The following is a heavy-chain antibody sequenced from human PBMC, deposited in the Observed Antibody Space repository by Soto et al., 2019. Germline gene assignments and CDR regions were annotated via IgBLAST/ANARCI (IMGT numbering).Heavy chain of an antibody. CDR3: ARTYPGIAVADNNWFDP. D-gene: IGHD6-19*01. Sequence: ASVKVSCKASGGTFSSYAISWVRQAPGQGLEWMGGIIPIFGTANYAQKFQGRVTITADESTSTAYMELSSLRSEDTAVYYCARTYPGIAVADNNWFDPWGQGTLVTVSS. CDR1: GGTFSSYA. CDR2: IIPIFGTA. V-gene: IGHV1-69*13. J-gene: IGHJ5*02.